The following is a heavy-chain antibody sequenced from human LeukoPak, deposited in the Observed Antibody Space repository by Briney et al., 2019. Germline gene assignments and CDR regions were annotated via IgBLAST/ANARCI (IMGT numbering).Heavy chain of an antibody. Sequence: PSETLSLTCTVSGGSVTDYYWSWIRQSPGKGLEWIGYIYYTGTSYNPSLKSRVTISADTSKNQFSLRLSSVTAADTAVYYCARASYSYDINGWVPFDYWAREPWSPSP. V-gene: IGHV4-59*08. CDR1: GGSVTDYY. J-gene: IGHJ4*02. CDR2: IYYTGT. D-gene: IGHD3-22*01. CDR3: ARASYSYDINGWVPFDY.